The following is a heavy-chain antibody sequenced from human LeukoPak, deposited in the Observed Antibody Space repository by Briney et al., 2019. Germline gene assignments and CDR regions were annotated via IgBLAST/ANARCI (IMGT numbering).Heavy chain of an antibody. CDR3: ARVASYAFDI. V-gene: IGHV3-7*01. CDR1: GFTFSSYG. CDR2: IKQDGGER. J-gene: IGHJ3*02. Sequence: GGSLRLSCAASGFTFSSYGMSWVRQAPGKGLEWVANIKQDGGERYYVDSLKGQFTISRDNAKNSLYLQMNSLRAEDTAVYYCARVASYAFDIWGQGTMVTVSS. D-gene: IGHD6-6*01.